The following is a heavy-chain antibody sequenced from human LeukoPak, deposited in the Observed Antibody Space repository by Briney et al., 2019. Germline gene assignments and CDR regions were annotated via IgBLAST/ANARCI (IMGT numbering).Heavy chain of an antibody. D-gene: IGHD3-9*01. CDR1: GYSFTSYW. CDR3: ARSTDRCDILTGYTQRYYMDV. CDR2: IYPGDSDT. Sequence: GESLKISCKGSGYSFTSYWIGWVRQMPGKGLEWMGIIYPGDSDTRYSPSFQGQVTISADKSISTAYLQWSSLKASDTAMYYCARSTDRCDILTGYTQRYYMDVWGKGTTVTVSS. V-gene: IGHV5-51*01. J-gene: IGHJ6*03.